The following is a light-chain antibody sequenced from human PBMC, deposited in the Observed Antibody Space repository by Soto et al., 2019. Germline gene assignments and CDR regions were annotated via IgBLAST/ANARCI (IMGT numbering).Light chain of an antibody. CDR3: QQLNKSPST. CDR2: GAS. V-gene: IGKV1-9*01. J-gene: IGKJ4*01. CDR1: QGISSY. Sequence: IQLTQSPSSLSASVGDRVTITCRASQGISSYLGWYQQKPGKAPKLLIYGASTLQSGVPSRFSGSGSGTDFTLTISRLQPEDFPTYYCQQLNKSPSTFGGGTKVDIK.